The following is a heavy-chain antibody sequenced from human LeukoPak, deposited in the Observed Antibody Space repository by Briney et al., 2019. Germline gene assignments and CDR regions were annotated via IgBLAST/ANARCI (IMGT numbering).Heavy chain of an antibody. V-gene: IGHV3-23*01. Sequence: HPGGSLRLSCAASGFTFSRHDMSWVRQAPGKGLERVSYIRSSGDATYYADSVKGRFAVSRGNSKSTVNLQMNSLRVEDTAVYYXVEGHFSNWGQGTLVTV. CDR3: VEGHFSN. CDR1: GFTFSRHD. J-gene: IGHJ4*02. D-gene: IGHD2-2*01. CDR2: IRSSGDAT.